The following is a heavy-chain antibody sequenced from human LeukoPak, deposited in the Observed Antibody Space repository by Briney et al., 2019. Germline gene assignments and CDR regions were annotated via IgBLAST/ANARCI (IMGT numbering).Heavy chain of an antibody. CDR3: ARVLGATLYYFDY. D-gene: IGHD1-26*01. V-gene: IGHV3-48*01. CDR2: ISSSSTI. CDR1: GFTFSSYS. J-gene: IGHJ4*02. Sequence: GGSLRLSCAASGFTFSSYSMNWGRQAPGKGLEWVSYISSSSTIYYADSVKGRFTISRDNAKNSLYLQMNSLRAEDTAVYYCARVLGATLYYFDYWGQGTLVTVSS.